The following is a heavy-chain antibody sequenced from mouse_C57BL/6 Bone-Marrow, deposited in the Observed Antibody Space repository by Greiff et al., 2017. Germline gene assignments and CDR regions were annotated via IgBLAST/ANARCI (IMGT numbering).Heavy chain of an antibody. D-gene: IGHD1-2*01. CDR3: ARRGDGPYWYFDV. Sequence: QVQLQQSGAELAKPGASVKLSCKASGYTFTSYWMHWVKQRPGQGLEWIGYINPSSGYTKYNQKFKDKATLTADKSSSTAYMPLSSLTYEDSAVYYCARRGDGPYWYFDVWGTGTTVTVSS. CDR2: INPSSGYT. J-gene: IGHJ1*03. V-gene: IGHV1-7*01. CDR1: GYTFTSYW.